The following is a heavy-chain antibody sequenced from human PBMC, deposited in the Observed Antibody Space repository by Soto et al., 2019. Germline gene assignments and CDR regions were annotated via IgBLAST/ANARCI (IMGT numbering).Heavy chain of an antibody. V-gene: IGHV1-69*13. CDR1: GGTFSSYA. Sequence: SVKVSCKASGGTFSSYAISWVRQAPGQGLEWMGGIIPIFGTANYAQKFQGRVTITADESTSTAYMELSSLRSEDTAVYYCARDGKVPAATHYYYYGMDVWGQGTTVTVS. CDR2: IIPIFGTA. D-gene: IGHD2-2*01. J-gene: IGHJ6*02. CDR3: ARDGKVPAATHYYYYGMDV.